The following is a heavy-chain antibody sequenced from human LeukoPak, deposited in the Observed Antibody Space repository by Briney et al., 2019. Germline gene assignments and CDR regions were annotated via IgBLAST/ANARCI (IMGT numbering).Heavy chain of an antibody. Sequence: GESLRLSCAASGFTFSSYWMSWVRQAPGKGLEWVANIKQDGSEKHYVDSVKGRFTISRDNAKNSLYLQMNSLRAEDTAVYYCARDPTTGEFDPWGQGTLVTVSS. D-gene: IGHD7-27*01. CDR2: IKQDGSEK. CDR1: GFTFSSYW. V-gene: IGHV3-7*01. CDR3: ARDPTTGEFDP. J-gene: IGHJ5*02.